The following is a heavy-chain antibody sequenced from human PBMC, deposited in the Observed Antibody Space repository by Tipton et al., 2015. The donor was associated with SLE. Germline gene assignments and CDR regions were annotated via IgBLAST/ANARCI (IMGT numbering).Heavy chain of an antibody. CDR2: IKQDGSEK. Sequence: SLRLSCEASGFTFSTYWMSWVRQAPGKGLEWVANIKQDGSEKYYVDSVKGRFTISRDNAENSLYLQMNSLRAEDTAVYYCARESLGRPRVSAFDIWGQGAVVTVSS. J-gene: IGHJ3*02. D-gene: IGHD3-16*01. CDR3: ARESLGRPRVSAFDI. CDR1: GFTFSTYW. V-gene: IGHV3-7*01.